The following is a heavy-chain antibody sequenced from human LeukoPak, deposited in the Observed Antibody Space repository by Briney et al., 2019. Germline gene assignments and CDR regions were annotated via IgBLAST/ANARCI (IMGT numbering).Heavy chain of an antibody. CDR3: ARGGSGYALNWFDP. V-gene: IGHV4-59*01. D-gene: IGHD5-12*01. CDR2: MYYSGTI. J-gene: IGHJ5*02. Sequence: SETLSLTCTVSGGSISSYYWSWIRQPPGKGLEWIGYMYYSGTINYNPSLKSRVTISVDTSKNQFSLKLSSVTAADTAVYYCARGGSGYALNWFDPWGQGTLVTVSS. CDR1: GGSISSYY.